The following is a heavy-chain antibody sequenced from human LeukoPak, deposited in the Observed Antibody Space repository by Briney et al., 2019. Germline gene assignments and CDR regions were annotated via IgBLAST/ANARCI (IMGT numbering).Heavy chain of an antibody. CDR2: IYPYDSDT. V-gene: IGHV5-51*01. D-gene: IGHD2-8*01. CDR3: ARHGHCTNGVCYSNYYYYMDV. CDR1: GYSFTSYW. Sequence: GESLKISCKGSGYSFTSYWIGWVRQMPGKGLEWMGIIYPYDSDTRYSPSFEGQVIISVDKSINTAYLQWSSLQASDTATYYCARHGHCTNGVCYSNYYYYMDVWGKGTTVTVSS. J-gene: IGHJ6*03.